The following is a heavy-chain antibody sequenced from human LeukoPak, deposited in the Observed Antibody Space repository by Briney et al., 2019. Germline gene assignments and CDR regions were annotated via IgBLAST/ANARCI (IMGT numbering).Heavy chain of an antibody. CDR1: GFTFIDYW. V-gene: IGHV3-7*03. D-gene: IGHD3-10*01. Sequence: GGSLRLSCAASGFTFIDYWMNSVRQAPGRGLEWVSNMKEDGSEKYCVDCVKGRFTISRDNAKNSLYLQMNSLRVEDTAVYYCARGPNYGSRSDYFDYWGQGTLVTVSS. J-gene: IGHJ4*02. CDR2: MKEDGSEK. CDR3: ARGPNYGSRSDYFDY.